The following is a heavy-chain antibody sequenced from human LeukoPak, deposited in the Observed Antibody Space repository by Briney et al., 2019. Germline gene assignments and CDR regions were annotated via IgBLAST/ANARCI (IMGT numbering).Heavy chain of an antibody. CDR2: ISGSGGAT. V-gene: IGHV3-23*01. D-gene: IGHD3-9*01. J-gene: IGHJ4*02. Sequence: GGSLRLSCAASGFTFGSYAMSWVRQAPGKGLEWVSEISGSGGATYYADSVKGRFTISRDNSEDTLYLQMNSLRVEDTAVYYCAKSMTGNLVSDFDYWGQGTLVTVSS. CDR3: AKSMTGNLVSDFDY. CDR1: GFTFGSYA.